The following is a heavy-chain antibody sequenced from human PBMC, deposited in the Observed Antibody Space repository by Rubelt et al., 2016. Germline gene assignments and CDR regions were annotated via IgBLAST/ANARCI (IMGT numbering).Heavy chain of an antibody. CDR1: GGSFSGYY. Sequence: QVQLQQWGAGLLKPSETLSLTCAVYGGSFSGYYWSWIRQPPGKGLEWIGNVHYDGTTDYTPSLKSRVTISLDTARIQLSLKLSSVTAAYTAVYYCARRDTSGPDDYWGQGTLVTVSS. CDR2: VHYDGTT. CDR3: ARRDTSGPDDY. J-gene: IGHJ4*02. V-gene: IGHV4-34*01. D-gene: IGHD3-22*01.